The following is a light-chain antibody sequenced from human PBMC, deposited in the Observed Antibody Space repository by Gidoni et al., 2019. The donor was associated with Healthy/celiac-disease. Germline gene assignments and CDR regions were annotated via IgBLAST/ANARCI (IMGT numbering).Light chain of an antibody. J-gene: IGKJ2*03. CDR2: GAS. Sequence: EIVLTQSPGTLSLSPGERATLSCRASQSVSSRSYVAWYQQKPGQAPRLLIYGASSRATGIPDRFRGSGSGIDFTLTISRLEPEDFAVFYCQQYGSSPVYSFGQGTNLEIK. CDR1: QSVSSRSY. CDR3: QQYGSSPVYS. V-gene: IGKV3-20*01.